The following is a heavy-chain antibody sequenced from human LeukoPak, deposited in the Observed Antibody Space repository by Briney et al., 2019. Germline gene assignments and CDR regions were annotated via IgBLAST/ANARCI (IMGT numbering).Heavy chain of an antibody. CDR1: GGSFSGYY. Sequence: SETLSLTCAVYGGSFSGYYWSWIRQPPGKGLEWIGYIYYSGSTNYNPSLKSRVTISVDTSKNQFSLKLSSVTAADTAVYYCARVNGGGHYYYYGMDVWGQGTTVTVSS. V-gene: IGHV4-59*01. D-gene: IGHD2-21*01. CDR3: ARVNGGGHYYYYGMDV. J-gene: IGHJ6*02. CDR2: IYYSGST.